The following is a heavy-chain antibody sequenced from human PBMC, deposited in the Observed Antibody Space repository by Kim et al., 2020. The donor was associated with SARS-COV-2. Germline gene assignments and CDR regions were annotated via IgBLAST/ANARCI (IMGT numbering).Heavy chain of an antibody. V-gene: IGHV3-48*02. CDR3: ARHSGLRSYYYYGMDV. D-gene: IGHD4-17*01. J-gene: IGHJ6*02. Sequence: DSVKARFTIPRDNAKNSLYLQMNSLGDEDTAVYYCARHSGLRSYYYYGMDVWGQGTTVTVSS.